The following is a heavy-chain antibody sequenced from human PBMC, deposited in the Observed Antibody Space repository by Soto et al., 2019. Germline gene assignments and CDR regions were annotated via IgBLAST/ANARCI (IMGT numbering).Heavy chain of an antibody. CDR2: VSHSGST. D-gene: IGHD5-18*01. J-gene: IGHJ4*02. CDR3: ARAYTYGSTFFDC. V-gene: IGHV4-31*01. Sequence: QVRLQESGPGLVKPSQTLSLTCTVSGGSIRSAAYYWSWIRQQPGKGLEWIGYVSHSGSTYYNPSLKSPVIISIDTSKHQFSLSLTSVTAADTAVYYCARAYTYGSTFFDCWGQGALVTVSS. CDR1: GGSIRSAAYY.